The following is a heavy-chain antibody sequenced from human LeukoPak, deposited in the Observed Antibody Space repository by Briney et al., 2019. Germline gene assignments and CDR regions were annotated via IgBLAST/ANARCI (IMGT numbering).Heavy chain of an antibody. J-gene: IGHJ4*02. CDR1: EFTFSSYA. D-gene: IGHD1-26*01. CDR2: ISGNGGTT. CDR3: ATGGSGSYYTY. V-gene: IGHV3-23*01. Sequence: SGGSLRLSCAASEFTFSSYAMTWVRQAPGRGLEWVSAISGNGGTTYYADSVKGRFSISRDNSKNTLYLQMNSLRAEDTAVYYCATGGSGSYYTYWGQGTLVTVSS.